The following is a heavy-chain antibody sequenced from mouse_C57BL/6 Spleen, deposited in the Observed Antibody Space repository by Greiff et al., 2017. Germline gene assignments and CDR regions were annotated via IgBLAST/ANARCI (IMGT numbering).Heavy chain of an antibody. Sequence: EVQLQQSGPELVKPGASVKIPCKASGYTFTDYNMDWVKQSHGKSLEWIGDINPNNGGTIYNQKFKGKATLTVDKSSSTAYMELRSLTSEDTAVYYCARSLITTVVADYFDYWGQGTTLTVSS. D-gene: IGHD1-1*01. V-gene: IGHV1-18*01. J-gene: IGHJ2*01. CDR1: GYTFTDYN. CDR3: ARSLITTVVADYFDY. CDR2: INPNNGGT.